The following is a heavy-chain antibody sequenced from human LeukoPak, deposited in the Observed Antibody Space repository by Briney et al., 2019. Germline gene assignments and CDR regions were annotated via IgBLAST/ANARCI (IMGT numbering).Heavy chain of an antibody. CDR3: AREGSDYYSYYGMDV. Sequence: SETLSLTCAVSGGSVSSANFYWSWIQQPPGKRLEWVGNVYYSGSTNYNPSIKSRVTISVDTSKNQFSLKLSSVTAADTAVYYCAREGSDYYSYYGMDVWGQGTTVTVSS. J-gene: IGHJ6*02. CDR2: VYYSGST. V-gene: IGHV4-61*01. CDR1: GGSVSSANFY.